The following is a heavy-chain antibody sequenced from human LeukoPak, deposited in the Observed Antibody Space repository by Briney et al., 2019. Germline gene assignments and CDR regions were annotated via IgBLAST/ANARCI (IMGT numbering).Heavy chain of an antibody. CDR2: IYYSGST. CDR1: GGSISSYY. D-gene: IGHD3-16*01. CDR3: ARWGGDWFDP. J-gene: IGHJ5*02. V-gene: IGHV4-59*01. Sequence: SGTLSLTCTVSGGSISSYYWSWIRQPPGKGLEWIGYIYYSGSTNYNPSLKSRVTISVDTSKNQFSLKLSSVTAADTAVYYCARWGGDWFDPWGQGTLVTVSS.